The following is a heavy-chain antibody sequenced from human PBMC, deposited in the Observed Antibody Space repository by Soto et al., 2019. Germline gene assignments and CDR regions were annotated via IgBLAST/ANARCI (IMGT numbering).Heavy chain of an antibody. J-gene: IGHJ6*02. Sequence: SETLSLTCTVSGGSISSSSYYWGWIRQPPGKGLEWIGSIYYSGSTYYNPSLKSRVTISVDTSKNQFSLKLSSVTAADTAVYYCARRDYGEADYYYYYYGMDVWGQGTTVTVSS. CDR1: GGSISSSSYY. D-gene: IGHD4-17*01. CDR2: IYYSGST. V-gene: IGHV4-39*01. CDR3: ARRDYGEADYYYYYYGMDV.